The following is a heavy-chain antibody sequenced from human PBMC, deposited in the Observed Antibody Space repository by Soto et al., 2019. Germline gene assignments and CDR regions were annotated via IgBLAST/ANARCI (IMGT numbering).Heavy chain of an antibody. CDR1: GFTFDDYA. J-gene: IGHJ6*02. D-gene: IGHD3-16*01. CDR2: ISWNSGSI. V-gene: IGHV3-9*01. Sequence: EVQLVESGGGLVQPGRSLRLSCAASGFTFDDYAMHWVRQAPGKGLEWVSGISWNSGSIGYADSVKARFTISRDNAKNSLYLQMNSLREEDTALYYCAKDRSGRGSYYYYYGMDVWGQGTTVTVSS. CDR3: AKDRSGRGSYYYYYGMDV.